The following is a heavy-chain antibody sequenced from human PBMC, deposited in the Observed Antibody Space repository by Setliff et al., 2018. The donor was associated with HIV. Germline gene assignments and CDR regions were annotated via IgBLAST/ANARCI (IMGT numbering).Heavy chain of an antibody. Sequence: PGGSLRLSCAASGFTFNNYAMIWVRQAPGKGLEWVSAISDGGGGTDYADSVKGRFTISRDNAKNSLYLQMNSLRAEDTAVYYCARERSSGWDDFDYWGQGTLVTVSS. CDR1: GFTFNNYA. D-gene: IGHD6-19*01. J-gene: IGHJ4*02. CDR3: ARERSSGWDDFDY. V-gene: IGHV3-23*01. CDR2: ISDGGGGT.